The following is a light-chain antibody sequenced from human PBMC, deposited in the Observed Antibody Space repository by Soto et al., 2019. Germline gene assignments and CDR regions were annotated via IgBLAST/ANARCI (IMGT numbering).Light chain of an antibody. J-gene: IGLJ1*01. CDR1: SSDVGRYHY. Sequence: QSVLTQPASVSGSPGQSIPISCTGTSSDVGRYHYVSWYQHHPGKAPKLVIYEVTNRPPGVSNRFAGSKSGDTASLTISGLQAEDEADYYCSSYATSNTRYVFGTGTKVTVL. CDR2: EVT. CDR3: SSYATSNTRYV. V-gene: IGLV2-14*01.